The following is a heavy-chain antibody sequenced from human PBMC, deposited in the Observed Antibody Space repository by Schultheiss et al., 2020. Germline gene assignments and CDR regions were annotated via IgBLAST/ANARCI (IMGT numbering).Heavy chain of an antibody. D-gene: IGHD6-19*01. CDR2: IYYSGST. CDR1: GGSISRYY. CDR3: ARDPRGAAVAGTGSDYYYLGIDV. Sequence: SETLSLTCTVSGGSISRYYWSWIRQPPGKGLEWIGYIYYSGSTNYNPSLKSRVTISVDTSKNQFSLKLSSVTAADTAVYYCARDPRGAAVAGTGSDYYYLGIDVWEKETTVAVAS. J-gene: IGHJ6*01. V-gene: IGHV4-59*01.